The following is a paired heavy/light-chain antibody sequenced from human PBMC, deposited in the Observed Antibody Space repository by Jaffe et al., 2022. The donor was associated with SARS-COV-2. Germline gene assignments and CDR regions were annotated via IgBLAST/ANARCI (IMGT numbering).Light chain of an antibody. CDR1: QSISTW. Sequence: DIQMTQSPSTLSASVGDRVTITCRASQSISTWLAWYQQKPGKAPKALIYKASSLESGVPSRFSGSGSGTDFTLTITSLQPDDFATYYCQQYHTWWTFGQGTKVEI. V-gene: IGKV1-5*03. CDR3: QQYHTWWT. J-gene: IGKJ1*01. CDR2: KAS.
Heavy chain of an antibody. CDR3: VKDSWSGSSSVRDYFDN. Sequence: QVQLVESGGGVVQPGRSLRLSCVASGFTFNNYGMHWVRQAPGKGLEWIAVISYDGSNKYYGDSVKGRFTISRDSSQNTLYLQMNSLRAEDTAVYYCVKDSWSGSSSVRDYFDNWGQGTLVTVSS. CDR2: ISYDGSNK. CDR1: GFTFNNYG. D-gene: IGHD1-26*01. J-gene: IGHJ4*02. V-gene: IGHV3-30*18.